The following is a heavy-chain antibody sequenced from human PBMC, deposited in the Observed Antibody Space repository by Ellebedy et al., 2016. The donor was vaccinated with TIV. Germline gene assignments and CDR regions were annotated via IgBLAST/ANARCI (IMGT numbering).Heavy chain of an antibody. CDR3: TRDRPIDY. Sequence: GESLKISCTTSGFTFGDYAMSWFRQAPGKGLQWVGFIRNKADGETKQYAASVEGRFAISRDDSKSVAYLQMNSLKSEDTAVYYCTRDRPIDYWGQGTLVTVSS. CDR2: IRNKADGETK. J-gene: IGHJ4*02. CDR1: GFTFGDYA. V-gene: IGHV3-49*03.